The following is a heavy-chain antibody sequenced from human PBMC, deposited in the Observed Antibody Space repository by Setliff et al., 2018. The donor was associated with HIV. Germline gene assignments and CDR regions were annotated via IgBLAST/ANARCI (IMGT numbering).Heavy chain of an antibody. Sequence: PSETLSLTCAVFGGSFTDIGGSFTDYYWIWIRQPPGKGLEWIGEINHSGSTHYNPSLKSRFTISVDTSKNQFSLKVNSVTAADTAVYYCARRHTAFDPWGQGTLVTVSS. CDR1: GGSFTDIGGSFTDYY. CDR2: INHSGST. J-gene: IGHJ5*02. V-gene: IGHV4-34*01. CDR3: ARRHTAFDP. D-gene: IGHD5-18*01.